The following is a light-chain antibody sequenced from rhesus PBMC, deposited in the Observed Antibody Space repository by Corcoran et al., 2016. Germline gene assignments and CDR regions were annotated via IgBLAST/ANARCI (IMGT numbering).Light chain of an antibody. J-gene: IGKJ2*01. V-gene: IGKV3-24*04. CDR2: GAS. CDR1: QSVGSH. Sequence: ETVVTQSPATLALSPGERATLSCRASQSVGSHLAWYQQKPGQAPRLLIYGASSRATGIPARVSGSGAGTDFTLTITSLEPEDVGVYYCQESSNLSLYSFGQGTKVEIK. CDR3: QESSNLSLYS.